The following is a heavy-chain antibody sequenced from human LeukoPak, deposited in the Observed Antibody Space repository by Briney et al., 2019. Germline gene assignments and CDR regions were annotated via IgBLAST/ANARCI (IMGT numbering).Heavy chain of an antibody. D-gene: IGHD5-18*01. J-gene: IGHJ4*02. V-gene: IGHV1-8*01. Sequence: GASVKVSCKASGYTFTSYDINWVRQATGQGLEWMGWMNPNSGNTGYAQKFQGRVTMTRNTSLSTAYMELSSLRAEDTAVYYCAREGPYSRPFDYWGQGTLVTVSS. CDR2: MNPNSGNT. CDR1: GYTFTSYD. CDR3: AREGPYSRPFDY.